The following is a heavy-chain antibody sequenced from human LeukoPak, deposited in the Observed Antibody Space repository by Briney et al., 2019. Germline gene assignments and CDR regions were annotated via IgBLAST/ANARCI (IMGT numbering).Heavy chain of an antibody. CDR1: GFTFRNAW. CDR3: TTDEWSTVSPSYFDY. V-gene: IGHV3-15*01. CDR2: IKSKTDGGTT. Sequence: GGSLRLSCAASGFTFRNAWMSWVRQAPGKGLEWVGRIKSKTDGGTTDYAAPVKGRFTISRDDSKNTLYLQMNSLKTEDTAVYYCTTDEWSTVSPSYFDYWGQGTLVTVSS. D-gene: IGHD4-11*01. J-gene: IGHJ4*02.